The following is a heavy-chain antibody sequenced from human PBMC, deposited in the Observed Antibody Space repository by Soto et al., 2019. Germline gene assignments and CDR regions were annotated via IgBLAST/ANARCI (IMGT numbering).Heavy chain of an antibody. V-gene: IGHV4-31*03. Sequence: PSETLSLTCTVSGGSISSGGYYWSWIRQHPGKGLEWIGYIYYSGSTYYNPSLKSRVTISVDTSKNQFSLKLSSVTAADTAVYHCARDLTYYDFWRCYLGGGPFDPWGQGTLVTVSS. CDR3: ARDLTYYDFWRCYLGGGPFDP. D-gene: IGHD3-3*01. CDR1: GGSISSGGYY. J-gene: IGHJ5*02. CDR2: IYYSGST.